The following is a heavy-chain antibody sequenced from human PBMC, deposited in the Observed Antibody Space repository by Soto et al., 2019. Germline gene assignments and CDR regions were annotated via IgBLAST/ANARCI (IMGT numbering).Heavy chain of an antibody. CDR3: AKNVRGSYSLYFDY. J-gene: IGHJ4*02. CDR2: ISGSGGST. CDR1: GFTFSSYA. Sequence: QPGGSLRLSCAASGFTFSSYAMMFGGQSPGKGLEWDSAISGSGGSTYYADSVKGRFTISRDNSKNTLYLQMNSLRAGDTAVYYCAKNVRGSYSLYFDYWGQGTLVTVSS. V-gene: IGHV3-23*01. D-gene: IGHD1-26*01.